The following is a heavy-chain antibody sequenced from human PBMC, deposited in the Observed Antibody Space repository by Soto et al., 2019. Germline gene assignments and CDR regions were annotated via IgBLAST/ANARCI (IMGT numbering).Heavy chain of an antibody. CDR3: ARGPRQPPRQRNIWFVPDY. CDR1: GYTFSDHY. D-gene: IGHD3-10*01. V-gene: IGHV1-2*02. J-gene: IGHJ4*02. Sequence: QLHLVQSGTELKKPGASVRVSCEASGYTFSDHYIHWVRQAPGRGLEWMGWINPKSGVTNSAQRFQGRSTMSMDASITPAYLELSSVRSDDSAVYYCARGPRQPPRQRNIWFVPDYWGQGSLVTVSS. CDR2: INPKSGVT.